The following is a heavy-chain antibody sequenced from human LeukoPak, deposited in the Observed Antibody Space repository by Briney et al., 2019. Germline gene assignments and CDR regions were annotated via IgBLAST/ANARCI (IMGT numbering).Heavy chain of an antibody. CDR1: AGTTSSYA. D-gene: IGHD3-22*01. CDR3: ARGSHESSRPPEGY. Sequence: SVKVSCKASAGTTSSYAISWLRQPPGQGLEWMGGIIPIFGTANYAQKFQGIVAIPGDESTSTAYMELRSLRSEDTAVYYCARGSHESSRPPEGYWGQGTLVTVSS. CDR2: IIPIFGTA. V-gene: IGHV1-69*13. J-gene: IGHJ4*02.